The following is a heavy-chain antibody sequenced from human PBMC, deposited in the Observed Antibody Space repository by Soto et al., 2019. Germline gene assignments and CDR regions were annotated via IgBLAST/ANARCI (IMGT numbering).Heavy chain of an antibody. J-gene: IGHJ6*03. CDR3: ARERDSSGWWGGYYYSYMDV. CDR1: GDGVCGNSAA. D-gene: IGHD6-19*01. Sequence: LSLNWAIAGDGVCGNSAACHCIRKSPSRGLEWLGRTYYRSKWYNDYAVSVKSRITINPDTSKNQFSLQLNSVTPEDTAVYYCARERDSSGWWGGYYYSYMDVWAKGTTVTGSS. CDR2: TYYRSKWYN. V-gene: IGHV6-1*01.